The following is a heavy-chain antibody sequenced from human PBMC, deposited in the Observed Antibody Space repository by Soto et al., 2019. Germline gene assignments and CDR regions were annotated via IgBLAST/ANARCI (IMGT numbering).Heavy chain of an antibody. Sequence: SPALSLTCAISGDSVSSNSAASNWIRQSPSRGLEWLGRTYYRSKWYNDYAVSVKSRITINPDTSKNQFSLQLNSVTPEDTAVYYCARVHAGPNNWFDPWGQGTLVNVSS. D-gene: IGHD3-10*01. V-gene: IGHV6-1*01. CDR3: ARVHAGPNNWFDP. J-gene: IGHJ5*02. CDR1: GDSVSSNSAA. CDR2: TYYRSKWYN.